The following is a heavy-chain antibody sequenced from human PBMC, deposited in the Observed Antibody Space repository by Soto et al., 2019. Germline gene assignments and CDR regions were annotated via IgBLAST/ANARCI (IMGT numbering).Heavy chain of an antibody. Sequence: LRLSCAASGFAFSGSAMYWVRQASGKGPEWVGRIRSKGHNYATEYAASVKGRFTISRDDSKNTAYLQMNSLQTGDTAVYYCTRDLFSYDYSGILWFDPCGQGTLVTVSS. CDR3: TRDLFSYDYSGILWFDP. D-gene: IGHD3-16*01. CDR1: GFAFSGSA. CDR2: IRSKGHNYAT. V-gene: IGHV3-73*01. J-gene: IGHJ5*02.